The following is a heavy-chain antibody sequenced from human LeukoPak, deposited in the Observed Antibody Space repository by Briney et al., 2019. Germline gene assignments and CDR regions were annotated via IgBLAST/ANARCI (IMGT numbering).Heavy chain of an antibody. CDR3: AKTRGYGDYFDY. D-gene: IGHD4-17*01. Sequence: TGGSLRLSCAASGFTFSSYAMSWVRQAPGKGLEWVSAISGSGGSTYYADSVKGRFTISRDNSKNTLYLQMNSLRAEDTAVYYCAKTRGYGDYFDYWGQGTLVPVSS. CDR2: ISGSGGST. J-gene: IGHJ4*02. V-gene: IGHV3-23*01. CDR1: GFTFSSYA.